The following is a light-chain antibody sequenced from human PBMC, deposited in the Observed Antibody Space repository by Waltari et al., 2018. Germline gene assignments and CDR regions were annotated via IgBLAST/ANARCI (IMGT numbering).Light chain of an antibody. V-gene: IGLV2-14*01. J-gene: IGLJ2*01. CDR1: SSDVGGYND. CDR2: DVS. CDR3: SSYTSSSTSVV. Sequence: QSALTQPASVSGSPGQSITISCTGTSSDVGGYNDVPWYQQHPGKAPKLMIYDVSKRPSGVSNRFSGSKSGNTASLTISGLQAEDEADYYCSSYTSSSTSVVFGGGTKLTVL.